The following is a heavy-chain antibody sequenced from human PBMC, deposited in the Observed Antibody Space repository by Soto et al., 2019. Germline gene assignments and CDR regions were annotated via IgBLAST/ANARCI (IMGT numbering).Heavy chain of an antibody. CDR2: INHSGST. D-gene: IGHD3-10*01. CDR3: ARGFGELDAFDI. CDR1: GGSFSGYY. J-gene: IGHJ3*02. V-gene: IGHV4-34*01. Sequence: QVQLQQWGAGLLKPSETLSLTCAVYGGSFSGYYWSWIRQPPGKGLEWIGEINHSGSTNYNPSLKSRVTRAVDTSKNQFSLKLSSVTAADTAVYYCARGFGELDAFDIWGQGTMVTVSS.